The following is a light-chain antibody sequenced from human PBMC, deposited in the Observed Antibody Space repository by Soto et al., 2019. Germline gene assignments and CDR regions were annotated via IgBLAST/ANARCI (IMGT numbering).Light chain of an antibody. V-gene: IGKV3-20*01. J-gene: IGKJ2*01. Sequence: EIVLTQSPGTLSLSPGERATLSCRASQSVSSNYLAWYQQKPGQAPRLLIYGASSRATGIPDRFSGSGSGTDFTLTNSRLEPEDFAVYSCQQYGSSPQTFGQGTKLEIK. CDR3: QQYGSSPQT. CDR1: QSVSSNY. CDR2: GAS.